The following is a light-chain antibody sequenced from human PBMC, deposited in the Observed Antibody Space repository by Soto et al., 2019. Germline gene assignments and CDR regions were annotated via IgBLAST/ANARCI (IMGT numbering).Light chain of an antibody. Sequence: EVVMTQSPATLSLSPGERATLSCRASQSVSSSLAWYQQKPGQAPRLLIYGASTRPAGIPDRFSGSGSETEFTLTISSLQAEDFAIYYCQQYNNWWTFGQGTKVEIK. CDR2: GAS. CDR3: QQYNNWWT. J-gene: IGKJ1*01. CDR1: QSVSSS. V-gene: IGKV3-15*01.